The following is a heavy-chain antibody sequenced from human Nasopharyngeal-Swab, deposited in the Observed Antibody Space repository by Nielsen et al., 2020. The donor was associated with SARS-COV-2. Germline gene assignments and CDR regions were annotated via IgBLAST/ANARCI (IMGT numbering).Heavy chain of an antibody. CDR3: GRHGAGTGGNRVYYYYYVNV. CDR1: GYSISSDNY. D-gene: IGHD1-1*01. CDR2: VYHSGST. Sequence: GSLRLSCAVSGYSISSDNYWAWIRQSSGKGLEWIGSVYHSGSTYYNPSLKSRATISVDTSNNQFSLKLTSVTAADTAVYYCGRHGAGTGGNRVYYYYYVNVWGKGTTGTVSS. V-gene: IGHV4-38-2*01. J-gene: IGHJ6*03.